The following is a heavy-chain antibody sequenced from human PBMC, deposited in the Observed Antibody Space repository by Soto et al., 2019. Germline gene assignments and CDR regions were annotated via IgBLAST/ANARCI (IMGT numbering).Heavy chain of an antibody. D-gene: IGHD6-19*01. CDR3: AKYGPGSSGWPGAHYFDY. J-gene: IGHJ4*02. V-gene: IGHV3-23*01. CDR1: GFTFSSYA. Sequence: GGSLRLSCAASGFTFSSYAMSWVRQAPGKGLEWVSAISGSGGSTYYADSVKGRFTISRDNSKNTLYLQMNSLRAEDTAVYYCAKYGPGSSGWPGAHYFDYWGQGTLVTVSS. CDR2: ISGSGGST.